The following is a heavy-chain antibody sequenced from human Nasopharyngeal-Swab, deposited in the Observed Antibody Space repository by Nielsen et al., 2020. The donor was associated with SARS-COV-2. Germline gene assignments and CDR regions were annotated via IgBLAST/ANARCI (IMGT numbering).Heavy chain of an antibody. CDR3: ASSRTVGDNWFDP. V-gene: IGHV6-1*01. CDR1: GDSVSSNSAA. CDR2: TYYRSKWYN. D-gene: IGHD4-23*01. J-gene: IGHJ5*02. Sequence: SCAISGDSVSSNSAAWNWIRQSPSRGLEWLGRTYYRSKWYNDYAVSVKSRITINPDTSKNQFSLQLNSVTPEDTAVYYRASSRTVGDNWFDPWGQGTLVTVSS.